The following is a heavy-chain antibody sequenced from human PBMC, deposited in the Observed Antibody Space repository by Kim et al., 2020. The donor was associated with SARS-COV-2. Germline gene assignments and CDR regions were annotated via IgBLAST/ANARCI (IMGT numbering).Heavy chain of an antibody. J-gene: IGHJ4*02. Sequence: GGSLRLSCAASGFPFSSNWMSWVRQAPGKGLDWLANINLDGSEKYYVDSVKGRFIISRDNAKNSLYLQVNSLRAEDTAVYYCTRPDFAAGRNWGQGTLVT. CDR3: TRPDFAAGRN. CDR1: GFPFSSNW. D-gene: IGHD6-13*01. CDR2: INLDGSEK. V-gene: IGHV3-7*03.